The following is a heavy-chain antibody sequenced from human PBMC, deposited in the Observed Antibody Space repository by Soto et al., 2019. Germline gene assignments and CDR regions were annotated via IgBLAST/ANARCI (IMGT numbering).Heavy chain of an antibody. D-gene: IGHD6-19*01. J-gene: IGHJ4*02. CDR3: AKWRRDSSGWLIDF. CDR2: IKEDGSQK. CDR1: GFTFSSYY. V-gene: IGHV3-7*01. Sequence: EVQLVESGGGLVQPGGSLRLSCAASGFTFSSYYMTWVRQAPGKGLEWVANIKEDGSQKSYVDSVKGRFTISRDNAENSLHLQMNSLRAEDTAVYYCAKWRRDSSGWLIDFWGQGTLVTVSS.